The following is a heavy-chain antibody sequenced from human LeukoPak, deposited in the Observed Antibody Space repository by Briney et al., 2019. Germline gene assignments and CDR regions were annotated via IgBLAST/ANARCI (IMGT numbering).Heavy chain of an antibody. J-gene: IGHJ4*02. CDR3: ARGTESSGWYMGSTFDY. CDR2: INHSGST. D-gene: IGHD6-19*01. Sequence: SETLSLTCAVYGGSFSGYYWSWIRQPPGKGLEWIGEINHSGSTNYNPSLKSRVTISVDTSKNQFSLKLSSVTAADTAVYYCARGTESSGWYMGSTFDYWGQGTLVTVSS. V-gene: IGHV4-34*01. CDR1: GGSFSGYY.